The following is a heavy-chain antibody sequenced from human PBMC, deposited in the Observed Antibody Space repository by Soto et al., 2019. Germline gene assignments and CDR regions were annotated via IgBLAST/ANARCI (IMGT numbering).Heavy chain of an antibody. V-gene: IGHV1-69*01. CDR2: IIPMFDRA. Sequence: QVQLVQSGAEVRKPGSSVKVSCKASGGSFNTYAISWVRLAPGQGLEWMGGIIPMFDRANYAQKFQGRVTITADESTSTAYVEGDSLSSEDTAVYYGATGGQTVVLNAGGAVASWGQGTVVNVAS. CDR3: ATGGQTVVLNAGGAVAS. CDR1: GGSFNTYA. D-gene: IGHD2-21*01. J-gene: IGHJ3*02.